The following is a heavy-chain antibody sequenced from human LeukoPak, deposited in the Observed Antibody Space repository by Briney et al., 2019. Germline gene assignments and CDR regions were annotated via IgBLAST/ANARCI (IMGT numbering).Heavy chain of an antibody. J-gene: IGHJ4*02. CDR1: GLTFSSYR. V-gene: IGHV3-21*01. D-gene: IGHD3-16*02. CDR2: ISSSSSYI. Sequence: PGGSLRLSCAASGLTFSSYRMTWVRQAPGRGREWVSSISSSSSYIYYADSVKCRFTISRDDAKNSLYLQMNSLRAEDTAVYYCARDKRISAFVGVIVIPQYFDYWGQGALVTVS. CDR3: ARDKRISAFVGVIVIPQYFDY.